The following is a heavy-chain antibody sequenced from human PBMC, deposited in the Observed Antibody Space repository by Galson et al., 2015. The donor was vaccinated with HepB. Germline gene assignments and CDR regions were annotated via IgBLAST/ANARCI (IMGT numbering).Heavy chain of an antibody. CDR1: GFIFDGYA. CDR3: ARDSVYSSSSGGFDY. D-gene: IGHD6-6*01. J-gene: IGHJ4*02. Sequence: SLRLPCAAAGFIFDGYAMHWVLQVPGEGLEWVSGISWNSGSIGYADSVKGRFTISRDNAKKSLYLQMDSLRVEDTALYYCARDSVYSSSSGGFDYWGQGTLVTVSS. CDR2: ISWNSGSI. V-gene: IGHV3-9*01.